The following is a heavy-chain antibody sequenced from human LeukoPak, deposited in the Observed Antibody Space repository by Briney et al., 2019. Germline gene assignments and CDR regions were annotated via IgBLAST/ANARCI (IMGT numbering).Heavy chain of an antibody. CDR3: ARDSHASGSYNFQQ. J-gene: IGHJ1*01. D-gene: IGHD3-10*01. CDR2: ISAYNGNP. CDR1: DYTFTSDG. V-gene: IGHV1-18*01. Sequence: ASVKASCKASDYTFTSDGISWVRQAPGQGLKWMGWISAYNGNPNYAQKLQGRVTMTTDTSTSTAYMELTSMRCEDTAKYYCARDSHASGSYNFQQWGQGTLVIASS.